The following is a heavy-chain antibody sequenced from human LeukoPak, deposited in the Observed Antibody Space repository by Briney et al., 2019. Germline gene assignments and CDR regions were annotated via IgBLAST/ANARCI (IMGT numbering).Heavy chain of an antibody. CDR1: AFTFSSYW. J-gene: IGHJ4*02. D-gene: IGHD6-19*01. CDR3: ARDRYSSAWYEE. CDR2: INSGGSST. V-gene: IGHV3-74*01. Sequence: GGSLRLSCTASAFTFSSYWMRWVRQAPGKGLVWVSHINSGGSSTSYADSVKGRFTISRDNAKNTLYLQMNSLRAEDTAVYYCARDRYSSAWYEEWGQGTLVTVSS.